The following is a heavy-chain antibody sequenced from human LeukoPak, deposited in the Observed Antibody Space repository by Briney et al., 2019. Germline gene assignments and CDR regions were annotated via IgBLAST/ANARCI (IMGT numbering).Heavy chain of an antibody. CDR1: GGSSSGYY. V-gene: IGHV4-34*01. J-gene: IGHJ4*02. CDR2: INHSGST. D-gene: IGHD3-3*01. CDR3: ARALRFLDY. Sequence: SETLSLTCAVYGGSSSGYYWSWIRQPPGKGLEWIGEINHSGSTNYNPSLKSRVTISVDTFKNQFSLKLSSVTAADTAVYYCARALRFLDYWGQGTLVTVSS.